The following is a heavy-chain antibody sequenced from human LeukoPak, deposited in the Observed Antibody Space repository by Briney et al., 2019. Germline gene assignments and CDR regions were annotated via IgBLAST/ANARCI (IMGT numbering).Heavy chain of an antibody. CDR2: INPNSGGT. CDR3: ARGGQFPDIVVVVAALDYYYGMDV. Sequence: GASVKVSCKGSGYTSTGYYMHWVRQAPGQGLEWMGWINPNSGGTNYAQKFQGWVTMTRDTSISTAYMELSRLRSDDTAVYYCARGGQFPDIVVVVAALDYYYGMDVWGQGTTVTVSS. CDR1: GYTSTGYY. V-gene: IGHV1-2*04. D-gene: IGHD2-15*01. J-gene: IGHJ6*02.